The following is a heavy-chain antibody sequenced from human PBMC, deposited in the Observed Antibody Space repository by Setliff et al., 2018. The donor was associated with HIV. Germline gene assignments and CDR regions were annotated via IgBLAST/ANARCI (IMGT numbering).Heavy chain of an antibody. J-gene: IGHJ5*02. D-gene: IGHD3-10*01. CDR2: IFYTGRT. V-gene: IGHV4-39*07. CDR3: ARDHVFGSRTGFDP. Sequence: SETLSLTCTVSGGSIGSSDYYWGWIRQPPGKGLEWIGSIFYTGRTTYNASLRSRVMISVDTSKNQFSLKLSAVTAADTAVYYCARDHVFGSRTGFDPWGPGILVTVSS. CDR1: GGSIGSSDYY.